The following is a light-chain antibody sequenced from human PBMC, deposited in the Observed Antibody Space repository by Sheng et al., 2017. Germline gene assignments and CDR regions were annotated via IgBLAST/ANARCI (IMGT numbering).Light chain of an antibody. CDR2: QAS. J-gene: IGKJ4*01. Sequence: DIQMTQSPSTLSASIGDRVTITCRASQSPSDWLAWYQQKPGKAPKVLIYQASTLQTGVPPRFSGSGSGTEFTLTISSLQPDDFATYYCQQFNSYPPLTFGGGTKVEIK. V-gene: IGKV1-5*03. CDR3: QQFNSYPPLT. CDR1: QSPSDW.